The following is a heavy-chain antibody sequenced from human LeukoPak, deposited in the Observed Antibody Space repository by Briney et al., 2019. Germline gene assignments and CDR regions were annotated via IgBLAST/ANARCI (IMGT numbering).Heavy chain of an antibody. CDR2: MSPNSGNT. J-gene: IGHJ4*02. D-gene: IGHD7-27*01. V-gene: IGHV1-8*01. CDR3: VSNPPATGDFNY. Sequence: ASVKVSCKPSGYTFANCDINWVRQTTGQGLEWMGWMSPNSGNTGYAQNFQGRFAMTRDTSISTAYMELSSLSSEDTAVYYCVSNPPATGDFNYWGQGTLVTVSS. CDR1: GYTFANCD.